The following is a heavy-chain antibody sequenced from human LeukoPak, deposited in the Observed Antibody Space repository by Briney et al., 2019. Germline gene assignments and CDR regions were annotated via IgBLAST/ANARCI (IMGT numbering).Heavy chain of an antibody. CDR3: AREETAGYYFDY. D-gene: IGHD6-13*01. Sequence: SQTLSLTCAISGDSFSSNSAAWSWIRQSPSRGLEWLGRAYYRSKWYNSYAVSVKSRITINPDTSKNQFSLQLNSVTPEDTAVYYCAREETAGYYFDYWGQGTLVTVSS. CDR2: AYYRSKWYN. J-gene: IGHJ4*02. V-gene: IGHV6-1*01. CDR1: GDSFSSNSAA.